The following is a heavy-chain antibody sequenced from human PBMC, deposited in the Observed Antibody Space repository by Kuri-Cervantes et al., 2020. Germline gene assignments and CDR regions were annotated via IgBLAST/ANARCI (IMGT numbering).Heavy chain of an antibody. V-gene: IGHV3-23*01. D-gene: IGHD2-2*01. CDR2: ISGSGGST. Sequence: GGSLRLSCAASGFTFSSYAMSWVRQAPGKGLEWVSAISGSGGSTYYADSVKGRFTISRDNAKNSLYLQMNSLRAEDTAVYYCARDCSSTSCYYYYYGMDVWGQGTTVTVSS. CDR1: GFTFSSYA. CDR3: ARDCSSTSCYYYYYGMDV. J-gene: IGHJ6*02.